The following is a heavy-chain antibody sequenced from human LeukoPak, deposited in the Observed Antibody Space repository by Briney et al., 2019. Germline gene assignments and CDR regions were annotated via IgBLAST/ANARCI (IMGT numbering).Heavy chain of an antibody. V-gene: IGHV3-23*01. CDR1: GFTFSSYA. J-gene: IGHJ5*02. CDR3: AKVTDDSSGYNWFDP. CDR2: ISGSGGST. Sequence: PGGSLRLSCAASGFTFSSYAMSWVRQAPGKGLEWVSAISGSGGSTCYADSVKGRFTISRDNSKNTLYLQMNSLRAEDTAVYYCAKVTDDSSGYNWFDPWGQGTLVTVSS. D-gene: IGHD3-22*01.